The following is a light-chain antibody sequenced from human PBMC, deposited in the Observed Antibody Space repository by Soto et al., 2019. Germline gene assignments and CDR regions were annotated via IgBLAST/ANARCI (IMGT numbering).Light chain of an antibody. CDR3: QRYGSSPPYT. Sequence: EIVLTQSPGTLSLSPGERATLSCRASQSVSSSYLAWYQQKPGQAPRLLIYGASSSATGIPDRFSGSGSGTDFPLTISRLEPEDFAVYYCQRYGSSPPYTFGQGAKLEIK. J-gene: IGKJ2*01. V-gene: IGKV3-20*01. CDR2: GAS. CDR1: QSVSSSY.